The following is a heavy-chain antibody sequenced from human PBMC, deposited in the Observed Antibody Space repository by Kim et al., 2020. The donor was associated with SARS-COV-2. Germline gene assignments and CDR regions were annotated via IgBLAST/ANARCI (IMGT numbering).Heavy chain of an antibody. CDR1: GCTFSSYG. V-gene: IGHV3-33*01. CDR2: IWYDGSNK. Sequence: GGSLRLSCAASGCTFSSYGMHWVRQAPGKGLEWVAVIWYDGSNKYYADSVKGRFTISRDNSKNTLYLQMNSLRAEDTAVYYCARDSTSGYSYAGYWGQGTLVTVSS. CDR3: ARDSTSGYSYAGY. J-gene: IGHJ4*02. D-gene: IGHD5-18*01.